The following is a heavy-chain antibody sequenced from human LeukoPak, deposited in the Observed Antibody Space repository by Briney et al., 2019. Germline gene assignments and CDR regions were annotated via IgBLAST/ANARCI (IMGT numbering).Heavy chain of an antibody. D-gene: IGHD2-8*02. J-gene: IGHJ4*02. CDR2: ISHGGIT. CDR3: ARSAGWWSLDY. Sequence: SETLSLTCAVSGDSISSRNWWNWVRQSPGKGLDWVGEISHGGITKYNPSLKNRVTISKDNSRNEFTLKLNSVTAADTAVYFCARSAGWWSLDYWGQGALVTVSA. V-gene: IGHV4-4*02. CDR1: GDSISSRNW.